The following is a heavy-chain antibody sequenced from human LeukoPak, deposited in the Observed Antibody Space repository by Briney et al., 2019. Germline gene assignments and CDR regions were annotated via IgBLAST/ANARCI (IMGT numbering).Heavy chain of an antibody. J-gene: IGHJ3*02. Sequence: PGGSLRLSCAASGFTFSSYGMHWVRQAPGKGLEWVAVIWYDGSNKYYADSVKGRFTISRDNSKNTLYLQMNSQRAEDTAVYYCAREGEMATIIGIDAFDIWGQGTMVTVSS. D-gene: IGHD5-24*01. V-gene: IGHV3-33*01. CDR2: IWYDGSNK. CDR1: GFTFSSYG. CDR3: AREGEMATIIGIDAFDI.